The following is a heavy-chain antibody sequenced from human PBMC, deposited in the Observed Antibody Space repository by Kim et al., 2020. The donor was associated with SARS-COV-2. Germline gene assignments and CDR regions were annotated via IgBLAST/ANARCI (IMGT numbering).Heavy chain of an antibody. CDR2: INTYSGDT. J-gene: IGHJ4*02. V-gene: IGHV1-18*01. Sequence: ASVKVSCKTSGYTFTNNGINWVRLAPGQGLEWMAWINTYSGDTKYAQKVQGRVTVTIDTSTSTAYLELRSLRSDDTAVYYCVRSRSLDNWGQGTLVTVSS. CDR1: GYTFTNNG. CDR3: VRSRSLDN.